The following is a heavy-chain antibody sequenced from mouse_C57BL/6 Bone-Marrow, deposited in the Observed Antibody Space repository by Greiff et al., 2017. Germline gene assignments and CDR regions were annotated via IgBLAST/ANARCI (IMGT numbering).Heavy chain of an antibody. D-gene: IGHD1-1*01. CDR1: GYAFTNYL. V-gene: IGHV1-54*01. CDR2: INPGSGGT. J-gene: IGHJ2*01. CDR3: ARWDPITTVEDY. Sequence: QVHVKQSGAELVRPGTSVKVSCKASGYAFTNYLIEWVKQRPGQGLEWIGVINPGSGGTNYNEKFKGKAKLTADKSSSTAYMQLSSLTSEDSAVYFCARWDPITTVEDYWGQGTTLTVSS.